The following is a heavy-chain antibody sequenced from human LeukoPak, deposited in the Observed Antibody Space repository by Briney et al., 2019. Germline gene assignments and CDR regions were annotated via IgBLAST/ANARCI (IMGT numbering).Heavy chain of an antibody. V-gene: IGHV3-30-3*01. CDR1: GFTFSSYA. CDR2: ISYDGSNK. J-gene: IGHJ6*02. CDR3: ARDSTEGSYYYYGMDV. Sequence: EGSLRLSCAASGFTFSSYAMHWVRQAPGKGLEWVAVISYDGSNKYYADSVKGRFTISRDNSKNTLYLQMNSLRAEDTAVYYCARDSTEGSYYYYGMDVWGQGTTVTVSS. D-gene: IGHD1-1*01.